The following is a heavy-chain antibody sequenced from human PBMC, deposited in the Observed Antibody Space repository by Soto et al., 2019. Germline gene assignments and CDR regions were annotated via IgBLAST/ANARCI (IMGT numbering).Heavy chain of an antibody. CDR1: GYSFTSYA. D-gene: IGHD3-3*01. CDR3: AKNRITIFGVVSNYYYYGMDV. J-gene: IGHJ6*02. V-gene: IGHV1-3*01. Sequence: ALVKVSCKASGYSFTSYAIHWMRQAPGQRLEWMGWINAGNGNTKVPQKFQGRVTFTRDTSASTVYMEVSSLRSEDTAVYYCAKNRITIFGVVSNYYYYGMDVWG. CDR2: INAGNGNT.